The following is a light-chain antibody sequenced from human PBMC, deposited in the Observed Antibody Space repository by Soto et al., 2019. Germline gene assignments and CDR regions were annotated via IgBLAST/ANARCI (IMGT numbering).Light chain of an antibody. CDR2: AAS. Sequence: DIQMTQSPSSLSASVGDRVTITCRASQSISSYLNWYQQKPGKTPKLLIYAASSLQSGVPSRFSGSGSGTDFTLTISSLQHEDFATYYCQQSYSTPAFGPGTKAYIK. J-gene: IGKJ3*01. CDR1: QSISSY. CDR3: QQSYSTPA. V-gene: IGKV1-39*01.